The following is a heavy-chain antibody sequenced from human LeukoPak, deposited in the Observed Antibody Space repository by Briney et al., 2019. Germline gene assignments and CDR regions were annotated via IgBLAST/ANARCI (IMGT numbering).Heavy chain of an antibody. J-gene: IGHJ4*02. CDR2: ISGSGGST. D-gene: IGHD1-1*01. CDR1: VFTFSIYA. Sequence: GGSLRLSCAASVFTFSIYAMSWVRQAPGEGLEWVSAISGSGGSTYYADSVKGRFTISRDNSKNTLYLQMNSLRDEDTAVYYCNYNWNDDGYWGQGTLVTVSS. V-gene: IGHV3-23*01. CDR3: NYNWNDDGY.